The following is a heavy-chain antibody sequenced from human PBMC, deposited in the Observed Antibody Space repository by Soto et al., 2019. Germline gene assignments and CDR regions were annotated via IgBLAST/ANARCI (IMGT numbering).Heavy chain of an antibody. Sequence: QITLKESGPMLVRPTQTLTLTCTFSGFSLSTSGVAVAWIRQPPGEALEWLALIYWDDDRRYNSSLKSRLPVTRDTSKAQVVRTMTNMDPMDTATYCCAHSQRGPRDFWGPGILVTVSS. V-gene: IGHV2-5*02. CDR1: GFSLSTSGVA. D-gene: IGHD5-12*01. J-gene: IGHJ4*02. CDR3: AHSQRGPRDF. CDR2: IYWDDDR.